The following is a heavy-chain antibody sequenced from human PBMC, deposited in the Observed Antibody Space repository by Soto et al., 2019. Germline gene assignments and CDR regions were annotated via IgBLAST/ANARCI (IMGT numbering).Heavy chain of an antibody. D-gene: IGHD6-19*01. J-gene: IGHJ4*02. CDR1: GFTFSSFS. CDR2: ISYDGSNK. Sequence: QVQLVESGGGVVQPGRSLRLSCAASGFTFSSFSLHWVRQAPGKGLEWLALISYDGSNKYNADSVKGRFAISRDNSKNTLYLQVNSLRPEGTAVYYCARTTAVAGTPEFDYWGQGTLVTVSS. CDR3: ARTTAVAGTPEFDY. V-gene: IGHV3-30*09.